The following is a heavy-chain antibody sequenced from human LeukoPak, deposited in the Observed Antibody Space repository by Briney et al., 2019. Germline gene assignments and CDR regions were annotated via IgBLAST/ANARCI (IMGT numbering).Heavy chain of an antibody. Sequence: SETLSLTCTVSGGSISSYYWSWIRQPPGKGLEWIGYIYYSGSTNYNPSLKSRVTISVDTSKNQFSLKLSSVTAADTAVYYCASSGYYYSAFDIWGQGTMVTVSP. CDR3: ASSGYYYSAFDI. J-gene: IGHJ3*02. V-gene: IGHV4-59*01. CDR1: GGSISSYY. D-gene: IGHD3-22*01. CDR2: IYYSGST.